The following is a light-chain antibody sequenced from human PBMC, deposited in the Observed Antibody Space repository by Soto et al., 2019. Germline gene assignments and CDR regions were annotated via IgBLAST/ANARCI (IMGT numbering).Light chain of an antibody. CDR1: SSDIGAYRF. J-gene: IGLJ2*01. CDR2: EVN. Sequence: QSALTQPASVSGSPGQSITISCTGTSSDIGAYRFVSWYQQHPGKTPKLIIYEVNNRPSGVSNRFSGSKSGNTASLTISDLQTEDEADYYCNSYTATNARVFGGGTKVTVL. V-gene: IGLV2-14*03. CDR3: NSYTATNARV.